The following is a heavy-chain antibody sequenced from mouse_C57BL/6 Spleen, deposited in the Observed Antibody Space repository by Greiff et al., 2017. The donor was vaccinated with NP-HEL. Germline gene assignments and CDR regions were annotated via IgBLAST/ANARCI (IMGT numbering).Heavy chain of an antibody. D-gene: IGHD2-2*01. CDR3: ARGPRLRRGTFDY. CDR1: GYTFTSYW. J-gene: IGHJ2*01. Sequence: QVHVKQPGAELVRPGTSVKLSCKASGYTFTSYWMHWVKQRPGQGLEWIGVIDPSDSYTNYNQKFKGKATLTVDTSSSTAYMQLSSLTSEDSAVYYCARGPRLRRGTFDYWGQGTTLTVSS. CDR2: IDPSDSYT. V-gene: IGHV1-59*01.